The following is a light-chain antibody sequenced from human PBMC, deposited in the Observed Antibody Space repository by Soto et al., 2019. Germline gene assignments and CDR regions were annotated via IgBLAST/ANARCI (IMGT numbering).Light chain of an antibody. CDR3: LQHNSYPLT. J-gene: IGKJ4*01. CDR2: AAS. CDR1: QSISRD. V-gene: IGKV1-17*02. Sequence: DIQMTQSPFSLSASVGDRVTITCRASQSISRDLNWYQQKPGNAPKRLIYAASSLQSWVPSRFSGSGSGTEFTLTISNLQPEDFATYYCLQHNSYPLTFGGGTKVDIK.